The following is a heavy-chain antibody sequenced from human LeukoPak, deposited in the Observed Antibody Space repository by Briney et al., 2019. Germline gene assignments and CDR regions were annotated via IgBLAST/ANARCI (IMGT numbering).Heavy chain of an antibody. D-gene: IGHD3-22*01. CDR2: IWYDGSNK. J-gene: IGHJ4*02. Sequence: GGSLRLSCAASGFTFSSYGMHWVRQAPGKGLEWVTFIWYDGSNKYYVDSVKGRFSISRDNSKNTLYLQMNSLRDEDTAVYYCAKISGYYPSDYWGQGTLVTVSS. CDR3: AKISGYYPSDY. CDR1: GFTFSSYG. V-gene: IGHV3-30*02.